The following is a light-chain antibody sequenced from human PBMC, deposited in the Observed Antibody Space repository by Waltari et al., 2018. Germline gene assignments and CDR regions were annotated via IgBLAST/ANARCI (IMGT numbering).Light chain of an antibody. Sequence: EIVLTQSQATLSLSPGERATLSCRASHSVSSSYLAWYQQKPGQAPRLLIYGASSRATGIPDRFSGSGSGTDFTLTISRLEPEDFAVYYCQQYGSSPPWTFGQGTKVEIK. CDR3: QQYGSSPPWT. J-gene: IGKJ1*01. CDR2: GAS. CDR1: HSVSSSY. V-gene: IGKV3-20*01.